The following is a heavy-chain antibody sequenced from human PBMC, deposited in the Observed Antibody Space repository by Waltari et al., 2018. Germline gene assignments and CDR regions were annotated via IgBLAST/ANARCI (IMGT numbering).Heavy chain of an antibody. V-gene: IGHV3-9*01. J-gene: IGHJ4*02. CDR1: GFTFADYA. CDR2: ISWNSGSI. Sequence: EVQLVESGGGLVQPGRSLRLSCAASGFTFADYAMHWVRPSPGKGLEWVSGISWNSGSIGYAYSVKGRFTISRDNAKNSLYLQMNSLRAEDTALYYCAKTLLLPSRGPYYFDYWGQGTLVTVSS. D-gene: IGHD2-2*01. CDR3: AKTLLLPSRGPYYFDY.